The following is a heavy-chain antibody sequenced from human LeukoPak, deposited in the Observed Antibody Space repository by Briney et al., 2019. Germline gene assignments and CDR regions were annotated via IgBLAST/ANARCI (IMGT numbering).Heavy chain of an antibody. CDR3: ARSHPPAYSSSWFRSFDI. J-gene: IGHJ3*02. CDR2: IYYSGSI. D-gene: IGHD6-13*01. CDR1: GGSISSYY. V-gene: IGHV4-59*01. Sequence: SETLSLTCTVSGGSISSYYWSWIRQPPGKGLEWIGYIYYSGSINYNPSLKSRVTISVDTSKNQFSLKLSSVTAADTAVYYCARSHPPAYSSSWFRSFDIWGQGTMVTVSS.